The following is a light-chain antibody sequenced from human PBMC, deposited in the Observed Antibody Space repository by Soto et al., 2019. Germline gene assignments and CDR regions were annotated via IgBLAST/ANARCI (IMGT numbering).Light chain of an antibody. CDR1: SSDVGAYTH. CDR2: EVS. Sequence: QSVLTQPASVSGSPGQSITVSCTGTSSDVGAYTHVAWYQQYPGKAPKLMIYEVSNRPSGVSDRFSGSKSGNTASLTISGLQAEDEADYFCISYTGSSTSYVFGTGTKVTV. V-gene: IGLV2-14*01. J-gene: IGLJ1*01. CDR3: ISYTGSSTSYV.